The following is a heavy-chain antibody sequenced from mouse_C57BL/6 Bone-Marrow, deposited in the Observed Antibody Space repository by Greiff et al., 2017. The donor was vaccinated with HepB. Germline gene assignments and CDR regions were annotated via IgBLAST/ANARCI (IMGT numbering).Heavy chain of an antibody. CDR2: IWRGGST. CDR1: GFSLTSYG. Sequence: VKLQESGPDLVQPSQSLSITCTVSGFSLTSYGVHWVRQSPGKGLEWLGVIWRGGSTDYNAAFMSRLSITKDNSKSQVFFKMNSLQADDTAIYYCAKNEYPFMDYWGQGTSVTVSS. J-gene: IGHJ4*01. CDR3: AKNEYPFMDY. V-gene: IGHV2-5*01. D-gene: IGHD5-1*01.